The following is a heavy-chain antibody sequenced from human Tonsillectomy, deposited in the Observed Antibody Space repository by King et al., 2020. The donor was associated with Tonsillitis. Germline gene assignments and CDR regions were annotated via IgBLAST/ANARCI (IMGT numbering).Heavy chain of an antibody. J-gene: IGHJ3*02. CDR3: AREGYYPNDAFDI. CDR1: GFTVSSNY. CDR2: LYSTGST. D-gene: IGHD1-26*01. V-gene: IGHV3-53*04. Sequence: VQLVESGGGLVQPGGSLRLSGEASGFTVSSNYMSWVRQAPGKGLEWVSVLYSTGSTYYADSVKGRFTISRHTSKNTLYLEMSSLSAEDTAVYFCAREGYYPNDAFDIWGQGTVVTVSS.